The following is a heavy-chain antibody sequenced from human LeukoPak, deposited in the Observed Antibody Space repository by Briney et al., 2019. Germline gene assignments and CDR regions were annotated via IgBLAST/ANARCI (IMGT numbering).Heavy chain of an antibody. V-gene: IGHV3-30-3*01. D-gene: IGHD3-22*01. CDR2: ISYDGSNK. CDR3: AMSDSSAFDI. Sequence: GGSLRLSCAASGFTFSSYAMHWVRQAPGKWLEWVAVISYDGSNKYYADSVKGRFTISRDNSKNTLYLQMNSLRAEDTAVYYCAMSDSSAFDIWGQGTMVTVSS. J-gene: IGHJ3*02. CDR1: GFTFSSYA.